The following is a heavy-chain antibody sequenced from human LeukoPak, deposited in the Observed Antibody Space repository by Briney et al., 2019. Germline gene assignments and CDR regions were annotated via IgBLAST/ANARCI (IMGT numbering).Heavy chain of an antibody. CDR3: ATDLVAIIAAQMKKPYYFDY. Sequence: ASVKVSCKVSGYTLTELSMHWVRQAPGKGLEWMGGFDPEDGETIYAQKFQGRVTMTEDTSTDTAYMELSRLRSEDTAVYYCATDLVAIIAAQMKKPYYFDYWGQGTLVTVSS. CDR2: FDPEDGET. CDR1: GYTLTELS. D-gene: IGHD6-6*01. J-gene: IGHJ4*02. V-gene: IGHV1-24*01.